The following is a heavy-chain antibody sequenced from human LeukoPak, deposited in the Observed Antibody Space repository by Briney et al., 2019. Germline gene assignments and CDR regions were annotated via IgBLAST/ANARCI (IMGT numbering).Heavy chain of an antibody. D-gene: IGHD5-18*01. CDR1: GYTFTSYD. CDR3: AKDSGVHGAWIQREGYFDY. J-gene: IGHJ4*02. V-gene: IGHV1-8*03. Sequence: ASVKVSCKASGYTFTSYDINWVRQATGQGLEWMGWMNPNSGNTGYAQKFQGRVTITRNTSISTAYMELSSLRSEDTAVYYCAKDSGVHGAWIQREGYFDYWGQGTLVTVSS. CDR2: MNPNSGNT.